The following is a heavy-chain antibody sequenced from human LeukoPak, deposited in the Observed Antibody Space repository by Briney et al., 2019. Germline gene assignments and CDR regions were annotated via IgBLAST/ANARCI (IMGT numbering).Heavy chain of an antibody. CDR1: GFTFSTYW. J-gene: IGHJ4*02. Sequence: GGSLRLSCAASGFTFSTYWMTWVRQAPGKGLEWVANIKQDGSEKYYVDSVKGRFTISRGNAKNSLYLQMNSLRGDDTAVYYCAFRFDYWGQGTLVTVSP. V-gene: IGHV3-7*02. CDR3: AFRFDY. CDR2: IKQDGSEK.